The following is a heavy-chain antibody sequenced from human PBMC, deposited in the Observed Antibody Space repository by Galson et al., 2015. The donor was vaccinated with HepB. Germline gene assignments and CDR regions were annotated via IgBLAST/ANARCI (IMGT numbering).Heavy chain of an antibody. J-gene: IGHJ4*02. D-gene: IGHD6-13*01. CDR3: ARHSAAVGTTPFDY. CDR2: IYYSGST. V-gene: IGHV4-59*08. Sequence: RRPPGKGLEWIGYIYYSGSTNYNPSLKSRVTISVDTSKNQFSLKLSSVTAADTAVYYCARHSAAVGTTPFDYWGQGTLVTVSS.